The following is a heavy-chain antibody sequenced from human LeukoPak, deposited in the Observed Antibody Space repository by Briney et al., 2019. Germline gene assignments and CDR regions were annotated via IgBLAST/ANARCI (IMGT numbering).Heavy chain of an antibody. J-gene: IGHJ3*02. CDR2: IYYSGST. CDR3: ARALHGGDYGAFDI. Sequence: SETLSLTCTVSGGSISSYYWSWIRQPPGKGLEWIGYIYYSGSTNYNPSLESRVTISVDMSKNQFSLKLSSVTAADTAVYYCARALHGGDYGAFDIWGQGTMVTVSA. V-gene: IGHV4-59*08. CDR1: GGSISSYY. D-gene: IGHD4-17*01.